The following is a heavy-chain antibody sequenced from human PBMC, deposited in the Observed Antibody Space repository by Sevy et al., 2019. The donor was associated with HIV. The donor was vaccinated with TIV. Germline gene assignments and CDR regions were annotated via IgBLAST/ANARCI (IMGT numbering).Heavy chain of an antibody. D-gene: IGHD5-12*01. CDR1: GFTFSSYA. J-gene: IGHJ4*02. V-gene: IGHV3-23*01. CDR2: ISGSGGST. CDR3: AKGVGYSGYDSEGFDY. Sequence: GGSLRLSCAASGFTFSSYAMSWVRQAPGKGLEWVSAISGSGGSTYYADSVKGRFTISSDNSKNTLYLQMNSLRAEDTAVYYCAKGVGYSGYDSEGFDYWGQGTLVTVSS.